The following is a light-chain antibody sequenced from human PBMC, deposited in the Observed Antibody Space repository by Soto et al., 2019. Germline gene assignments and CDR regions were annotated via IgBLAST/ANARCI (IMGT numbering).Light chain of an antibody. Sequence: QSVLTQPPSVSGAPGQRVTISCTGSSSNIGAGYDVHWYQQLPGTAPKLLIYANNYRPSGVPDRFSGSKSGTSASLAITGLQAEDEADYYCQSYDSSLSGVVFGGGTQLTVL. CDR1: SSNIGAGYD. CDR3: QSYDSSLSGVV. J-gene: IGLJ2*01. V-gene: IGLV1-40*01. CDR2: ANN.